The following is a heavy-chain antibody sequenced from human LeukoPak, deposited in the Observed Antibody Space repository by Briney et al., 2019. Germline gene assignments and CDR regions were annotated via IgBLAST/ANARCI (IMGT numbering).Heavy chain of an antibody. D-gene: IGHD1-26*01. Sequence: PGGSLRLSCAASGFTFSSYGMDWVRQAPGKGLEWVAFIRYDGSNKYYADSVKGRFTISRDNSKNTLYLQMNSLRAEDTAVYYCAKVGWSWELLFDYWGQGTLVTVSS. J-gene: IGHJ4*02. V-gene: IGHV3-30*02. CDR1: GFTFSSYG. CDR3: AKVGWSWELLFDY. CDR2: IRYDGSNK.